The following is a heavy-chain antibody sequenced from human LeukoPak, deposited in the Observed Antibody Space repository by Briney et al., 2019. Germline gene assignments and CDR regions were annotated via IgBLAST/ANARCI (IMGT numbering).Heavy chain of an antibody. D-gene: IGHD1-26*01. CDR3: AREGGGDYSGSYL. Sequence: SSVPDTCKACGGTFSSYAFSWVRQPPGKGLAWMGGIISIFGRANYAQKFQGRVTINADKSTSTAYMELSRLRPEHTAVYYCAREGGGDYSGSYLWGQRNLVTVSS. V-gene: IGHV1-69*06. CDR1: GGTFSSYA. J-gene: IGHJ5*02. CDR2: IISIFGRA.